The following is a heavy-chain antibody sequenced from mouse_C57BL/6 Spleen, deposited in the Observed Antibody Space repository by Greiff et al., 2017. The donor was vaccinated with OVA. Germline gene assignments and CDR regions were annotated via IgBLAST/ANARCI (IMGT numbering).Heavy chain of an antibody. V-gene: IGHV5-2*01. Sequence: EVQLQQSGGGLVQPGESLKLSCESSEYEFPSYDMSWVRKPPEKRLELVAAINSDGGSTYSPATMSRRFIISSDNTKKTLYLQMSSLRTEDTAMYYRARVYDCDGSGLGAFAYWGQGTLVTVSA. D-gene: IGHD2-4*01. CDR2: INSDGGST. J-gene: IGHJ3*01. CDR3: ARVYDCDGSGLGAFAY. CDR1: EYEFPSYD.